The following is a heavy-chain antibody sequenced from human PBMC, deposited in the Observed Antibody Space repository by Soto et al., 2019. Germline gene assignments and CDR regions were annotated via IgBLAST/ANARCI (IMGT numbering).Heavy chain of an antibody. V-gene: IGHV3-9*01. D-gene: IGHD4-17*01. CDR1: GFTFDDYA. CDR2: ISWNSGSI. Sequence: EVQLVESGGGLVQPGRSLRLSCAASGFTFDDYAMHWVRQAPGKGLEWVSGISWNSGSIGYADSVKGRFTISRDNAKNSLYLQMNSLRAEDTALYYCVKDSSPAHYGDYGGKVGWGQGTLVTVSS. CDR3: VKDSSPAHYGDYGGKVG. J-gene: IGHJ4*02.